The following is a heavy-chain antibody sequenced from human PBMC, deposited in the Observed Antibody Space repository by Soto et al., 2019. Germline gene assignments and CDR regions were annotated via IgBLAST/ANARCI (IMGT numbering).Heavy chain of an antibody. V-gene: IGHV3-48*03. Sequence: GGSLRLSCAASVFTFSNYEMNWVRQAPGKGLEWVSYISISVSAIYYADSVKGRFTISRDNAKNSLYLQMNSLRAEDTAVYYCARQRYSYGCFDYWGRGTLVTVSS. CDR1: VFTFSNYE. CDR3: ARQRYSYGCFDY. CDR2: ISISVSAI. D-gene: IGHD5-18*01. J-gene: IGHJ4*02.